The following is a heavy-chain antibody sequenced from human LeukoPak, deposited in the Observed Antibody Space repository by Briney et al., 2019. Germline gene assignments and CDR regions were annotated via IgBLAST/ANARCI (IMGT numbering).Heavy chain of an antibody. CDR1: GFIFSNYA. CDR3: AKDLGLGVVAGGPGAIDH. J-gene: IGHJ4*02. D-gene: IGHD3-16*01. V-gene: IGHV3-30*18. Sequence: GALRLPCAASGFIFSNYAMHWVRQAPGKGLGWVATLSFDGSVEYYADSVKGRCTISRDNSKDTLSLQMNTLRIDDTALYYCAKDLGLGVVAGGPGAIDHWGQGTLVTVSS. CDR2: LSFDGSVE.